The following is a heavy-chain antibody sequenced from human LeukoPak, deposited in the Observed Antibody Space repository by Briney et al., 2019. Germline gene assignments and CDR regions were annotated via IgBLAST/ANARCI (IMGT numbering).Heavy chain of an antibody. CDR1: GFTVSSTY. D-gene: IGHD6-6*01. CDR2: ISGSGGST. CDR3: AKRGQLVQDY. V-gene: IGHV3-23*01. Sequence: GGSLRLSCAASGFTVSSTYMSWVRQAPGKGLEWVSAISGSGGSTYYADSVKGRFTISRDNSKNTLYLQMNSLRAEDTAVYYCAKRGQLVQDYWGQGTLVTVSS. J-gene: IGHJ4*02.